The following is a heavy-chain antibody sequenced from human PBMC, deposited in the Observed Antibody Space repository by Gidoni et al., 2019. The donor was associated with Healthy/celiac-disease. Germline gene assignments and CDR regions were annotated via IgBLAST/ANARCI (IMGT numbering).Heavy chain of an antibody. V-gene: IGHV3-9*01. Sequence: EVQLVESGGGLVQPGRSLRLSCAASGFTFDDYAMHWVRQAPGKGLEWVSGISWNSGSIGYADSVKGRFTISRDNAKNSLYLQMNSLRAEDTALYYCAKAYCGGDCYYYYYYGMDVWGQGTTVTVSS. CDR2: ISWNSGSI. J-gene: IGHJ6*02. CDR1: GFTFDDYA. D-gene: IGHD2-21*02. CDR3: AKAYCGGDCYYYYYYGMDV.